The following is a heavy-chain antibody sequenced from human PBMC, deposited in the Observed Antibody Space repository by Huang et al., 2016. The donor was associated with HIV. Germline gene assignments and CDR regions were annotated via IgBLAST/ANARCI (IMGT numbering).Heavy chain of an antibody. CDR1: GFPFNNHA. CDR2: ISKDGSNN. CDR3: ARAKDTWDAYDI. D-gene: IGHD3-16*01. Sequence: QVQLVESGGGVVQPGRSLRLSCAASGFPFNNHAMHWVRQAPGKGLDWVAVISKDGSNNYYADSVKGRFTISRDSSKSTLFLHMTSLRTEDTAVYYCARAKDTWDAYDIWGQGTMVIVSS. V-gene: IGHV3-30-3*01. J-gene: IGHJ3*02.